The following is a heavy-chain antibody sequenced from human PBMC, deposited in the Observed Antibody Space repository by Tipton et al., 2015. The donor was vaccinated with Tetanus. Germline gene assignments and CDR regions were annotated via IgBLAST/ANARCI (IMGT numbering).Heavy chain of an antibody. D-gene: IGHD3-10*01. CDR1: GVSIRNGGYS. CDR3: ARHPPPYYYGSGSYLDY. CDR2: TYHTGGT. V-gene: IGHV4-30-2*01. Sequence: TLSLTCAVSGVSIRNGGYSWNWIRQPAGKGLEWIGYTYHTGGTYYNPSLKSRVTISVDRSSDQFSLRLTSVTAADTAVYFCARHPPPYYYGSGSYLDYWGQGTPVTVSS. J-gene: IGHJ4*02.